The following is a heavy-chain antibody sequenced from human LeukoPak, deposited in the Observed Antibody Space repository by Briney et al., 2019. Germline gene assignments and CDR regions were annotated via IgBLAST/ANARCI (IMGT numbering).Heavy chain of an antibody. D-gene: IGHD3-16*01. CDR2: IWYDGSNK. CDR3: AGRRVLDASFDY. J-gene: IGHJ4*02. V-gene: IGHV3-33*01. Sequence: GGSLRLSCEPSGFTFSSYGMHWVRQAPGKGLEWVAVIWYDGSNKYYADSVKGRFTISRDNSKNTLYLQMNSLRAEDTAVYYCAGRRVLDASFDYWGQGTLVTVSS. CDR1: GFTFSSYG.